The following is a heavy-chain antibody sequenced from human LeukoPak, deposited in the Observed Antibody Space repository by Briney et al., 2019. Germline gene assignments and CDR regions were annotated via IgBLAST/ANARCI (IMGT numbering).Heavy chain of an antibody. D-gene: IGHD2-15*01. V-gene: IGHV4-34*01. J-gene: IGHJ4*02. CDR1: GGSFSGYY. CDR3: ARGRGYCSDGSCYSPGVYFDY. Sequence: PSETLSLTCAVYGGSFSGYYWTWIRQPPGKGLEWIGEINHSGSTNYNPSLKSRVTISVDTSKNPFSLKLRSVTAADTAVYYCARGRGYCSDGSCYSPGVYFDYWGQGTLVTVSS. CDR2: INHSGST.